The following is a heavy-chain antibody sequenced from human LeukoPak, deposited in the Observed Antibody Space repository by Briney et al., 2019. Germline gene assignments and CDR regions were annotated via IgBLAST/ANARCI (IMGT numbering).Heavy chain of an antibody. CDR3: AREYSGYGWFDP. J-gene: IGHJ5*02. Sequence: ASVKVSGKASGYTFTSYYMHWVRQAPGQGLEWMGIINPSGGSTSYAQKFQGRVTMTRDMSTSTVYMELSSLRSEDTAVYYCAREYSGYGWFDPWGQGTLVTVSS. CDR1: GYTFTSYY. D-gene: IGHD5-12*01. V-gene: IGHV1-46*01. CDR2: INPSGGST.